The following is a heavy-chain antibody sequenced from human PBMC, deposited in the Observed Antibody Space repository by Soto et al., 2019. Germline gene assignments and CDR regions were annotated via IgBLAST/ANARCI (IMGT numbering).Heavy chain of an antibody. D-gene: IGHD4-17*01. CDR3: AKDLQAYGDYDYYCYGLDV. J-gene: IGHJ6*02. Sequence: QVQLVESGGGVVPPGTSLRLSCAASGFTFSTYGMHWVRQTPGKGLEWVALISYDRTNKYYEDSVKGRFTISRDNSKNTLYLQMNSLSADDTAVYYCAKDLQAYGDYDYYCYGLDVWGQGTTVSVSS. CDR1: GFTFSTYG. CDR2: ISYDRTNK. V-gene: IGHV3-30*18.